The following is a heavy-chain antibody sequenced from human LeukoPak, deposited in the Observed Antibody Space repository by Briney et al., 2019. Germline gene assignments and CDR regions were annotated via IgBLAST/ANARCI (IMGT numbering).Heavy chain of an antibody. CDR3: ARDGYSSGWYPLDAFDI. CDR1: GYNFKTHA. Sequence: ASVKVSCQTSGYNFKTHAVSWVRQVPGQGLEWMGWISGYNGDTAFAQKFQGRVTLTKDTSTTTAYMELRSLRSDDTAVYYCARDGYSSGWYPLDAFDIWGQGTTVTVSS. CDR2: ISGYNGDT. D-gene: IGHD6-19*01. J-gene: IGHJ3*02. V-gene: IGHV1-18*01.